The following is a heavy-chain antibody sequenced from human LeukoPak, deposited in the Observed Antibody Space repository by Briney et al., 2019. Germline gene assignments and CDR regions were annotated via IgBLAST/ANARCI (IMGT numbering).Heavy chain of an antibody. CDR2: INPNSGVA. D-gene: IGHD6-19*01. CDR3: ARGRSMSSGWYVDY. CDR1: GYTFTAYY. J-gene: IGHJ4*02. V-gene: IGHV1-2*02. Sequence: GASMKVSCKASGYTFTAYYIHWVRQAPGQGLGWMGWINPNSGVADYAQKFQGRVTMTRDTSISTAYMELSRLRSDDTAVYYCARGRSMSSGWYVDYWGQGTLVTVSS.